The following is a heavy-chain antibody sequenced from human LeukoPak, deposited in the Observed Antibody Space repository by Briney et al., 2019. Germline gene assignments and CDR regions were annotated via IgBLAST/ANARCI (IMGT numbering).Heavy chain of an antibody. V-gene: IGHV4-38-2*02. CDR1: GYSISSGYY. D-gene: IGHD3-22*01. CDR3: AREGKDYDSSGYAFDY. CDR2: IYRSGST. Sequence: SETLSLTCTVSGYSISSGYYWGWIRQPPGKGLEWIGSIYRSGSTYYNPSLKSRVTISVDTSKNQFSLKLSSVTAADTAVYYCAREGKDYDSSGYAFDYWGQGTLVTVSS. J-gene: IGHJ4*02.